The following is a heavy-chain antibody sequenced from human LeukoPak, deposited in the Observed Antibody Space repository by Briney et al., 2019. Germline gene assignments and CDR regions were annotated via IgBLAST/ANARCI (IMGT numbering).Heavy chain of an antibody. J-gene: IGHJ4*02. V-gene: IGHV1-69*06. CDR1: GGTFSSYA. D-gene: IGHD3-16*01. CDR2: IIPIFGTA. CDR3: ARGGAIYDYVWGSSPAHFDY. Sequence: GASVKVSCKASGGTFSSYAISWVRQAPGQGLEWMGGIIPIFGTANYAQKFRGRVTITADKSTSTAYMELSSLRSEDTAVYYCARGGAIYDYVWGSSPAHFDYWGQGTLVTVSS.